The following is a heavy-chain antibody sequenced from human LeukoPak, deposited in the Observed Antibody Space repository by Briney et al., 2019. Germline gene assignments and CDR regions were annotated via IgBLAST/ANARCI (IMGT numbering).Heavy chain of an antibody. CDR1: GFTFSSYW. V-gene: IGHV3-7*03. J-gene: IGHJ3*02. Sequence: GGSLRLSCAASGFTFSSYWMSWVRQAPGKGLEWVANIKQDGSEKYYVDSVKGRFTISRDNAKNSLYLQMNSLRAEDTALYYCAKVKASGWYYGAFDIWGQGTMVTVSS. D-gene: IGHD6-19*01. CDR2: IKQDGSEK. CDR3: AKVKASGWYYGAFDI.